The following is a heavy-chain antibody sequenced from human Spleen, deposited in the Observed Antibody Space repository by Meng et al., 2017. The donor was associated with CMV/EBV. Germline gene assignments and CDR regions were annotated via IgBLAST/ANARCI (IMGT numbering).Heavy chain of an antibody. Sequence: ASVKVSCKASGYMFTNYHMHWVRQAPGQGLEWMGNISPSGDNTNYAQKFQGRVTMTRDTSTGTVHMDLSSLTSEDTAVYYCAMRSGGSLYYFDYWGRGTLVTVSS. V-gene: IGHV1-46*01. CDR1: GYMFTNYH. J-gene: IGHJ4*02. D-gene: IGHD1-14*01. CDR2: ISPSGDNT. CDR3: AMRSGGSLYYFDY.